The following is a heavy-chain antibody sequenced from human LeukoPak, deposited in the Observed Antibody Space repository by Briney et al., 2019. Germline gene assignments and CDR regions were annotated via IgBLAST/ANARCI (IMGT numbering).Heavy chain of an antibody. CDR1: GFTFSSYA. J-gene: IGHJ3*02. CDR2: ISGSGGST. CDR3: AKSPTDIVAVPAAILAFDI. V-gene: IGHV3-23*01. D-gene: IGHD2-2*01. Sequence: GGSLGLSCAASGFTFSSYAVSWVRQAPGKGLEWVSGISGSGGSTYYADSVKGRFTISRDNSKNTLYLQMNSLRAEDTAVYYCAKSPTDIVAVPAAILAFDIWGQGTMVTVSS.